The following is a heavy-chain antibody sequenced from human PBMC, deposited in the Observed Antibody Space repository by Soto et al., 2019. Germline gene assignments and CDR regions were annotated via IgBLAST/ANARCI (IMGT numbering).Heavy chain of an antibody. Sequence: ASVKVSCKASGYTFTSYGISWVRQAPGQGLERMGWISAYNGNTNYAQKLQGRVTMTTDTSTSTAYMELRSLRSDDTAVFYCARAGAYDFWSGYYTGFDYWGQGTLVTVSS. CDR3: ARAGAYDFWSGYYTGFDY. J-gene: IGHJ4*02. D-gene: IGHD3-3*01. CDR1: GYTFTSYG. V-gene: IGHV1-18*01. CDR2: ISAYNGNT.